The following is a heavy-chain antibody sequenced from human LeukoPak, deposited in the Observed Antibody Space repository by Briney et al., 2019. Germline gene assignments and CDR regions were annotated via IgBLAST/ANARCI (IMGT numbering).Heavy chain of an antibody. Sequence: ASVKVSCKASGYTFTSYGISWVRQAPGQGLEWMGWISAYNGNTNYAQKLQGRVTMTTDTSTSTAYMKLRSLRSDDTAVYYCARDLVVVPAAIYHYWGQGTLVTVSS. J-gene: IGHJ4*02. CDR3: ARDLVVVPAAIYHY. V-gene: IGHV1-18*01. CDR2: ISAYNGNT. D-gene: IGHD2-2*01. CDR1: GYTFTSYG.